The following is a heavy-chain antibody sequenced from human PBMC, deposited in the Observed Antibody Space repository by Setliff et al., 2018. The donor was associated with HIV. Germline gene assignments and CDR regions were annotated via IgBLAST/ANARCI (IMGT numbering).Heavy chain of an antibody. J-gene: IGHJ6*03. Sequence: SVKVSCKTSGGTFSSYAISWVRQAPGQGLEWMGGIIPIFNTANYAQKFQGRVTITADESTSTAYMELSSLRSEDMAVYYCAGIVRPSYYYYYYMDVWGKGTTVTVSS. CDR2: IIPIFNTA. D-gene: IGHD3-10*02. V-gene: IGHV1-69*13. CDR3: AGIVRPSYYYYYYMDV. CDR1: GGTFSSYA.